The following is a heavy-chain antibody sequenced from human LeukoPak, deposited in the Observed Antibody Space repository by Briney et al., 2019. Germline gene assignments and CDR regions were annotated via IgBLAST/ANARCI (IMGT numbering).Heavy chain of an antibody. Sequence: ASETLSLTCTVSGGSISSGGYYWSWIRQHPGKGLEWIGYIYYSGSTNYNPSLKSRVTISVDTSKNQFSLKLSSVTAADTAVYYCARARELLNYYYGMDVWGQGTTVTVSS. CDR2: IYYSGST. V-gene: IGHV4-61*08. J-gene: IGHJ6*02. CDR1: GGSISSGGYY. D-gene: IGHD1-26*01. CDR3: ARARELLNYYYGMDV.